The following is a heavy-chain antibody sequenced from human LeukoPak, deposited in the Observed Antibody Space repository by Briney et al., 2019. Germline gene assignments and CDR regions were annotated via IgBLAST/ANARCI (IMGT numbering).Heavy chain of an antibody. J-gene: IGHJ5*02. CDR2: IYHSGST. CDR1: GYSISSGYY. Sequence: SETLSLTCTVSGYSISSGYYWGWIRQSPGKGLEWIGTIYHSGSTYYNPSLKSRVTISVDTSKNQFSLKLSPVTAADTAVYYCARSVRRLYGSGRSNWFDPWGQGTLVTVSS. CDR3: ARSVRRLYGSGRSNWFDP. V-gene: IGHV4-38-2*02. D-gene: IGHD3-10*01.